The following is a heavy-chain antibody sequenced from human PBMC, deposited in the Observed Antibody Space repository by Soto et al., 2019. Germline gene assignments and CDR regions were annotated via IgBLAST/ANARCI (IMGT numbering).Heavy chain of an antibody. CDR1: GGSFSGYY. CDR3: ARGWTTVTYWYFDL. Sequence: SETLSLTCAVYGGSFSGYYWSWILQPPGKGLEWIGEINHSGSTNYNPSLKSRVTISVDTSKNQFSLKLSSVTAADTAVYYCARGWTTVTYWYFDLWGRGTLVTVSS. D-gene: IGHD4-17*01. CDR2: INHSGST. V-gene: IGHV4-34*01. J-gene: IGHJ2*01.